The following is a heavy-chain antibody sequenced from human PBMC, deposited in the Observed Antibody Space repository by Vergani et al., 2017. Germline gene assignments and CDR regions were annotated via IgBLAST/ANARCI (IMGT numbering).Heavy chain of an antibody. D-gene: IGHD5-24*01. Sequence: QVQLQQWGAGLLKPSETLSLTCAVYGGSFSGYYWSWIRQPPGKGLEWIGSIYYSGSTYYNPSLKSRVTISVDTSKNQFSLKLSSVTAADTAVYYCARLLQYYFDYWGQGTLVTVSS. V-gene: IGHV4-34*01. J-gene: IGHJ4*02. CDR3: ARLLQYYFDY. CDR2: IYYSGST. CDR1: GGSFSGYY.